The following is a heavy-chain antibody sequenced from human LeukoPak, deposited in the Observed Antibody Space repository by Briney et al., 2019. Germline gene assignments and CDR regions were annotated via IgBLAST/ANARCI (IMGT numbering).Heavy chain of an antibody. CDR3: ARGHSSGWYYFDY. CDR2: IYYSGST. CDR1: GGTIRSYY. V-gene: IGHV4-59*01. J-gene: IGHJ4*02. D-gene: IGHD6-19*01. Sequence: PSETLSLTCTVSGGTIRSYYWNWIRQPPGKGLEWIGYIYYSGSTNYNPSVESRVTISVDMSKNQFSLKLSSVTAADTAVYYCARGHSSGWYYFDYWGQGTLVTVSS.